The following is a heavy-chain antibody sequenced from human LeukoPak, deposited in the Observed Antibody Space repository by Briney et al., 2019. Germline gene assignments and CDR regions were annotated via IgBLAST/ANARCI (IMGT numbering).Heavy chain of an antibody. V-gene: IGHV4-34*01. D-gene: IGHD5-18*01. CDR3: ARDSYGYATANPEFDY. J-gene: IGHJ4*02. CDR2: INHSGST. Sequence: KPSETLSLTCAVYGGSFSGYYWSWIRQPPGKGLEWIGEINHSGSTNYNPSLKSRVTISVDTSKNQFSLKLSSVTAADTAVYYCARDSYGYATANPEFDYWGQGTLVTVSS. CDR1: GGSFSGYY.